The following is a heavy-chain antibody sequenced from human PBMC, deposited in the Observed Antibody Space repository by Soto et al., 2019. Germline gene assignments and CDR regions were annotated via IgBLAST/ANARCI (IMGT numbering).Heavy chain of an antibody. J-gene: IGHJ2*01. V-gene: IGHV1-2*04. CDR1: GYTFTGYY. CDR2: INPNSGGT. Sequence: ASVKVSCKASGYTFTGYYMHWVRQAPGQGLEWMGWINPNSGGTNYAQKFQGWVTMTRDTSISTAYMELSRLRSDDTAVYYCARAEQVDPLYNWYFDLWGRGTLVTVSS. D-gene: IGHD6-6*01. CDR3: ARAEQVDPLYNWYFDL.